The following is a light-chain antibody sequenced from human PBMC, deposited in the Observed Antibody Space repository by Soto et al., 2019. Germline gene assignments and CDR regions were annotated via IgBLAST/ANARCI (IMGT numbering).Light chain of an antibody. J-gene: IGKJ4*01. CDR3: QKYDGAPLT. V-gene: IGKV1-27*01. CDR1: QDINIY. CDR2: AAS. Sequence: DIQMTQSPSSLSASVGDRVTITCRAGQDINIYLAWYQQKPGKFPKLLISAASTLQSGVPSRFSGSGSGTDFTLTISSLQPEDVATYYCQKYDGAPLTFGGGTKVEIK.